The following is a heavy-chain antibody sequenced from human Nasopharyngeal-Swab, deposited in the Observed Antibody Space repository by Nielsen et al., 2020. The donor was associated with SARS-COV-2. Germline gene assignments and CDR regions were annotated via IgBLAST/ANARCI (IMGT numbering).Heavy chain of an antibody. CDR2: IETSGTKV. CDR1: GFTFSYYS. Sequence: GESLKISCAASGFTFSYYSFNWVRQAPGKGLEWVSYIETSGTKVYYADSVKGRFPISRDNAKNSLHLHMNSLRDEDTAVYYCARRLSGDCSGGTCPFDLWGQGTLVTVSS. V-gene: IGHV3-48*02. D-gene: IGHD2-15*01. J-gene: IGHJ4*02. CDR3: ARRLSGDCSGGTCPFDL.